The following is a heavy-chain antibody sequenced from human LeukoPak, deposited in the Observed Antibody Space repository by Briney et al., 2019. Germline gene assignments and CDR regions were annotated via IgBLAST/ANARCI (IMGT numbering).Heavy chain of an antibody. CDR1: GYTLTELS. V-gene: IGHV1-24*01. J-gene: IGHJ5*02. CDR3: ATRGVEMATISS. Sequence: GASVKVSCKVSGYTLTELSMHWVRQTPGKGLEWMGGFDPEDGETIYAQKFQGRVTMTEDTSTDTAYMELSSLRSEDTAVYYCATRGVEMATISSWGQGTLVTVSS. D-gene: IGHD5-24*01. CDR2: FDPEDGET.